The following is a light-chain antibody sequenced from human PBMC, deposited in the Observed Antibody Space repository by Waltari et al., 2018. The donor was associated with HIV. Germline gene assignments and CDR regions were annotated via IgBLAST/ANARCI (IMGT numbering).Light chain of an antibody. CDR1: QSVLYSSNNNNY. Sequence: DIVMTQSPDSLAVSLGERATINCKSRQSVLYSSNNNNYLAWFQQKPGQPPKLLIYWASTRESGVPDRFSGSGSGTDFTLTISSLQAEDVAVYYCLQYYTIPRTFGQGTTVEIK. J-gene: IGKJ1*01. CDR3: LQYYTIPRT. V-gene: IGKV4-1*01. CDR2: WAS.